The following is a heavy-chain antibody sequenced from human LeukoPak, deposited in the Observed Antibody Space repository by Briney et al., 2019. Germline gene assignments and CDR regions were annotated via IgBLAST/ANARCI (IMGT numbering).Heavy chain of an antibody. V-gene: IGHV4-59*01. CDR2: IYYSGST. Sequence: SETLSLTCTVSGGSISPYYWSWIRQPPGKGLEWLGYIYYSGSTDYNPSLKSRVAISVDTSKNQFSLTLSSVTAADTAVYYCARSTGSTMFIDYWGQGTLVTVSS. CDR3: ARSTGSTMFIDY. J-gene: IGHJ4*02. D-gene: IGHD3-10*02. CDR1: GGSISPYY.